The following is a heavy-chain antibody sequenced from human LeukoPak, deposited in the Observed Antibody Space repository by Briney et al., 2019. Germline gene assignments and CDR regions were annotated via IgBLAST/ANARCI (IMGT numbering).Heavy chain of an antibody. CDR3: ARGGVRSRDAFDI. CDR1: GFTFSSYW. D-gene: IGHD6-13*01. V-gene: IGHV4-34*01. J-gene: IGHJ3*02. Sequence: GSLRLSCAASGFTFSSYWMNWARQAPGKGLEWIGEINHSGSTNYNPSLKSRVTISVDTSKNQFSLKLSSVTAADTAVYYCARGGVRSRDAFDIWGQGTMVTVSS. CDR2: INHSGST.